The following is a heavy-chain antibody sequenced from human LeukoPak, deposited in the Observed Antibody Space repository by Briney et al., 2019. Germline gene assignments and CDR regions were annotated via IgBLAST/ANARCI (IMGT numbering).Heavy chain of an antibody. CDR3: ARDSGYDSNWFDP. Sequence: ASVKVSCTASGRTFTSYAISWVRQAPGQGLEWMGGTIPIFGTANSAHKFQGRVTITADESTSTAYMELSSLRSEDTAVYYCARDSGYDSNWFDPWGQGTLVTVSS. J-gene: IGHJ5*02. D-gene: IGHD5-12*01. V-gene: IGHV1-69*13. CDR2: TIPIFGTA. CDR1: GRTFTSYA.